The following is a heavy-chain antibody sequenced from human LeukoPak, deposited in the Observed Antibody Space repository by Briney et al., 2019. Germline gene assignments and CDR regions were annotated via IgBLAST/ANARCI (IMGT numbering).Heavy chain of an antibody. D-gene: IGHD2-2*02. CDR3: AREQGSTSCYKGRCWFDP. J-gene: IGHJ5*02. Sequence: GGSLRLSCTASAFTFSSDSMNWVRQAPGKGLEWVSSISSSSSYIYYADSVKGRFTISRDNAKNSLYLQMNSLRAEDTAVYYCAREQGSTSCYKGRCWFDPWGQGTLVTVSS. CDR1: AFTFSSDS. V-gene: IGHV3-21*01. CDR2: ISSSSSYI.